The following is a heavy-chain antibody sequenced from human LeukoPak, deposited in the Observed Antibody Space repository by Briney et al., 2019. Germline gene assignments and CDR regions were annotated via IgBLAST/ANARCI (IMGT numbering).Heavy chain of an antibody. J-gene: IGHJ4*02. V-gene: IGHV3-15*01. CDR3: TTVRTY. Sequence: GGSLRLSCAASGFPFTKTWMNWVRQAPGKGLEWVGRIKSKGDGETIAYAAPVKGRFTISRDDSKNTLYLQMNSLKSEDTAVYYCTTVRTYWGQGTLVTVSS. CDR1: GFPFTKTW. D-gene: IGHD3/OR15-3a*01. CDR2: IKSKGDGETI.